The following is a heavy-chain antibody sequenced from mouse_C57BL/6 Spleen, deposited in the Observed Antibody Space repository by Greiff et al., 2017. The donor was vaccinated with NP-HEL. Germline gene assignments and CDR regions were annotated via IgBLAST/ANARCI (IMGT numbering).Heavy chain of an antibody. V-gene: IGHV1-15*01. J-gene: IGHJ2*01. CDR1: GYTFTDYE. CDR2: IDPETGGP. Sequence: QVQLQQSGAELVRPGASVTLSCKASGYTFTDYEMHWVKQTPVHGLEWIGAIDPETGGPAYNQKFKGKAILTADKSSSTAYMERRSLTSEDSAVYYCTRWGNYVLDYWGQGTTLTVSS. D-gene: IGHD2-1*01. CDR3: TRWGNYVLDY.